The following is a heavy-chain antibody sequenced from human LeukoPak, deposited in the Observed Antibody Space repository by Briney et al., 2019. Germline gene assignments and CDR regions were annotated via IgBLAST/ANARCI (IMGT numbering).Heavy chain of an antibody. D-gene: IGHD3-22*01. CDR2: ISSSGSTI. J-gene: IGHJ4*02. CDR1: GFTFSSYE. CDR3: ARRPYYYDSLDY. Sequence: GGSLRLPCAASGFTFSSYEMNWVRQAPGKGLEWVSYISSSGSTIYYADSVKGRFTISRDNAKNSLYLQMNSLRAEDTAVYYCARRPYYYDSLDYWGQGTLVTVSS. V-gene: IGHV3-48*03.